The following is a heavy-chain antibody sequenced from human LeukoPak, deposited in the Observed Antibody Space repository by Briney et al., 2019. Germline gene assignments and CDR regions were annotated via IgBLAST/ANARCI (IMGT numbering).Heavy chain of an antibody. CDR3: AKLDFDWLPTTADY. CDR1: GFPSSSYA. J-gene: IGHJ4*02. Sequence: GGSLRLSCEASGFPSSSYAMHWVRQAPGKGLEWVAIISYDGSNKYYADSVKGRFTISRDDSRNTLYLQMNSLRAEDTAVYYCAKLDFDWLPTTADYWGQGTLVTVSS. V-gene: IGHV3-30*04. D-gene: IGHD3-9*01. CDR2: ISYDGSNK.